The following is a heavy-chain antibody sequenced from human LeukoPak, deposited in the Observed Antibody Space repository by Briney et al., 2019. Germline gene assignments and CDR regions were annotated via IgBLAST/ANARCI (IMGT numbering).Heavy chain of an antibody. J-gene: IGHJ4*02. V-gene: IGHV4-34*01. Sequence: SETLSLTCAVYGGSPSGYYWSWIRQPPGKGLEWIGEINHSGSTNYNPSLKSRVTISVDTSKNQFSLKLSSVTAADTAVYYCARPGYSSGWTNWGQGTLVTVSS. CDR3: ARPGYSSGWTN. CDR1: GGSPSGYY. D-gene: IGHD6-19*01. CDR2: INHSGST.